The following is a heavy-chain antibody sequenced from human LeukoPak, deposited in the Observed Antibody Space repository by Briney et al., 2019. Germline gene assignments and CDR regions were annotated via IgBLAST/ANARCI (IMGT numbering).Heavy chain of an antibody. V-gene: IGHV3-30-3*01. Sequence: GGSLRLSCAASGFTFRSYAMHWVRQAPGKGLEWVAVIAYDGSNKYYADSMKGRFTISRDNSKNTLYLQMISLRAEDTAVYYCAREQLGNMYFDYWGQGTLVTVSS. D-gene: IGHD1-1*01. CDR1: GFTFRSYA. J-gene: IGHJ4*02. CDR3: AREQLGNMYFDY. CDR2: IAYDGSNK.